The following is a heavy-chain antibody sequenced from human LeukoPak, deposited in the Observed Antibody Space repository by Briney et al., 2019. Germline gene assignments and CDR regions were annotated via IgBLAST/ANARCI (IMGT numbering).Heavy chain of an antibody. CDR1: GGSISSYY. CDR2: IYTSGST. Sequence: PSETLSLTCTVSGGSISSYYWSWIRQPAGKGLEWIGRIYTSGSTSYNPSLKSRVTMSVDSSKNQFSLKLSSVTAADTAVYYCASLYYYDSSGYYYDYWGQGTLVTVSS. V-gene: IGHV4-4*07. J-gene: IGHJ4*02. D-gene: IGHD3-22*01. CDR3: ASLYYYDSSGYYYDY.